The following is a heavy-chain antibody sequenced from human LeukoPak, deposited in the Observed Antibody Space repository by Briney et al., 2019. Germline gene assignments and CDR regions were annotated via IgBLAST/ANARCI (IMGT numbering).Heavy chain of an antibody. CDR3: ARDGSGNFDY. D-gene: IGHD3-10*01. J-gene: IGHJ4*02. CDR1: GFNFSNYG. Sequence: GGSLRLSCAASGFNFSNYGTHWVRQAPGKGLEWVAITYYDGSNQYYADSVKGRFTISGDNSKTILYLQMNSLRAEDTAVYYCARDGSGNFDYWGQGILVTVSS. V-gene: IGHV3-33*01. CDR2: TYYDGSNQ.